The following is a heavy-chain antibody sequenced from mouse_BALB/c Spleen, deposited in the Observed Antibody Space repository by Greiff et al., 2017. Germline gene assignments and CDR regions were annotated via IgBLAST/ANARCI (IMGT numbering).Heavy chain of an antibody. J-gene: IGHJ4*01. CDR1: GFTFSDYY. Sequence: DVHLVESGGGLVKPGGSLKLSCAASGFTFSDYYMYWVRQTPEKRLEWVATISDGGSYTYYPDSVKGRFTISRDNAKNNLYLQMSSLKSEDTAMYYCASPYGNYVHYYAMDYWGQGTSVTVSS. CDR3: ASPYGNYVHYYAMDY. CDR2: ISDGGSYT. V-gene: IGHV5-4*02. D-gene: IGHD2-10*02.